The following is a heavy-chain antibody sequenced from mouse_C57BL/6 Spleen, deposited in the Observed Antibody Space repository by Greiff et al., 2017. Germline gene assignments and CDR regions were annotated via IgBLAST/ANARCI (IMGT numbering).Heavy chain of an antibody. CDR2: INPYNGDT. CDR1: GYSFTGYF. D-gene: IGHD1-1*01. CDR3: ARRVGYYGSSRYFDV. V-gene: IGHV1-20*01. Sequence: EVQLQQSGPELVKPGDSVKISCKASGYSFTGYFMNWVMQSHGKSLEWIGRINPYNGDTFYNQKFKGKATLTVDKSSSTAHMELRSLTSEDSAVYYCARRVGYYGSSRYFDVWGTGTTVTVSS. J-gene: IGHJ1*03.